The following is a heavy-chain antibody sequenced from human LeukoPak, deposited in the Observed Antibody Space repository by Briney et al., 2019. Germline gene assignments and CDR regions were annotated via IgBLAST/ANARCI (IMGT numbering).Heavy chain of an antibody. J-gene: IGHJ4*02. CDR1: GGSISSGGYS. V-gene: IGHV4-30-2*01. CDR3: ARDGYGGLDY. D-gene: IGHD5-12*01. CDR2: IYDSGST. Sequence: SQTLSLTCSVSGGSISSGGYSWSWIRQPPGKGLEWIGYIYDSGSTYYHPSLKSRLTISVDRSTNQFSLKLSSVTAADTAVYYCARDGYGGLDYWGQGTLVTVSS.